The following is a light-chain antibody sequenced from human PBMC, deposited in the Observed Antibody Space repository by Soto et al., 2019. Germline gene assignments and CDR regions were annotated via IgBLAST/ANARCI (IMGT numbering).Light chain of an antibody. CDR2: AAS. V-gene: IGKV1-8*01. CDR3: QQYFTYPLT. CDR1: QGIRGY. Sequence: IRMTQSPSSLSASAGDRVTITCRAGQGIRGYLAWYQQKPGKAPKLLIYAASTLQSGVPSRFSGSGSGTDFTLTISCLQSEDSATYYCQQYFTYPLTFGQGTKVEVK. J-gene: IGKJ1*01.